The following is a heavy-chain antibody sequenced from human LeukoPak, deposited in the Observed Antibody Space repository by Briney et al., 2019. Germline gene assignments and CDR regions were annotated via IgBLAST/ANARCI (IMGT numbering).Heavy chain of an antibody. CDR2: IDYSGST. Sequence: PSETLSLTCTVSGGSISSGGYYWTWIRQHPGKGPEYIGYIDYSGSTYYNPSLKSRLTISVDTSKNQFSLKLSSVTAADTAVYYCARVPASGYYHHYFDHWGQGTLVTVSS. V-gene: IGHV4-31*03. CDR1: GGSISSGGYY. J-gene: IGHJ4*02. D-gene: IGHD3-3*01. CDR3: ARVPASGYYHHYFDH.